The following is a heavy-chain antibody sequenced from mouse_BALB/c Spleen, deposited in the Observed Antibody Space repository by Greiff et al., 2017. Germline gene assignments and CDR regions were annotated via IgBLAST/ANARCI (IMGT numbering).Heavy chain of an antibody. CDR1: GFSLTGYG. Sequence: VQLKESGPGLVAPSQSLSITCTVSGFSLTGYGVNWVRQPPGKGLEWLGMIWGDGSTDYNSALKSRLSISKDNSKSQVFLKMNSLQTDDTARYYCARGDGYFHFDYWGQGTTLTVSS. J-gene: IGHJ2*01. CDR2: IWGDGST. D-gene: IGHD2-3*01. CDR3: ARGDGYFHFDY. V-gene: IGHV2-6-7*01.